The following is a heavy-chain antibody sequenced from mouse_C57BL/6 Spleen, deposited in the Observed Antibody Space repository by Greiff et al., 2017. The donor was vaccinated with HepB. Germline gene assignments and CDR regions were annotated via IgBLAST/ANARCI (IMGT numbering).Heavy chain of an antibody. Sequence: VQLKESGGGLVKPGGSLKLSCAASGFTFSDYGMHWVRQAPEKGLEWVAYISSGSSTIYYADTVKGRFTISRDNAKNTLFLQMTSLRSEDTAMYYCARGLGSSSLAYWGQGTLVTVSA. CDR2: ISSGSSTI. D-gene: IGHD1-1*01. V-gene: IGHV5-17*01. J-gene: IGHJ3*01. CDR3: ARGLGSSSLAY. CDR1: GFTFSDYG.